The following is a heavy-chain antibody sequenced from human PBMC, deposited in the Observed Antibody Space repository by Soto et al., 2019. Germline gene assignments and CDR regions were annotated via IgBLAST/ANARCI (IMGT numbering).Heavy chain of an antibody. CDR3: ARGACSGSCYWYYYYGMDV. Sequence: SETLSLTCAVYGRPFSGYYWSWIRQPPGKGREWIGEINHSGSTNYNPSLKSRGTISVDTSNKQFSLKLSSVTAADAAVYSSARGACSGSCYWYYYYGMDVWGQGTTVTVS. V-gene: IGHV4-34*01. CDR2: INHSGST. D-gene: IGHD1-26*01. CDR1: GRPFSGYY. J-gene: IGHJ6*02.